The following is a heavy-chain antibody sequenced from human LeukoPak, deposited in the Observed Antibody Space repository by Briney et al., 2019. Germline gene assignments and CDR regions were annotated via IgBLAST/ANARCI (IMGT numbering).Heavy chain of an antibody. Sequence: PGGSLRLSCAASGFTFSSYAMSWVRQAPGKGLEWVSAISGSGGSTYYADSVKGRFTLSRDNAKNSLFLQMNSLRAEDTALYYCARSDFGDSIDYWGQGTLVTVSS. CDR2: ISGSGGST. D-gene: IGHD4-17*01. CDR1: GFTFSSYA. CDR3: ARSDFGDSIDY. J-gene: IGHJ4*02. V-gene: IGHV3-23*01.